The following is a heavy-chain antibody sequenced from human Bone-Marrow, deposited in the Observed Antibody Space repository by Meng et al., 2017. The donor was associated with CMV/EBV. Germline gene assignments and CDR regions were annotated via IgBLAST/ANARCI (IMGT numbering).Heavy chain of an antibody. Sequence: GESLKISCAASGFTFSSYWMSWVRQAPGKGLEWVANIKQDGSKKYYVDSVKGRFTISRDDAKNSLYLQMNSLRAEDTAVYYCARTTGTGAFDIWGQGTMVTVSS. CDR1: GFTFSSYW. J-gene: IGHJ3*02. V-gene: IGHV3-7*01. D-gene: IGHD1-1*01. CDR3: ARTTGTGAFDI. CDR2: IKQDGSKK.